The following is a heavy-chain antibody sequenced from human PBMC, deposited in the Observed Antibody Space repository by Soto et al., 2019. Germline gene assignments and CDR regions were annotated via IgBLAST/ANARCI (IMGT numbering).Heavy chain of an antibody. D-gene: IGHD3-22*01. Sequence: GGSLRLSCAASGFTFSSYGMHWVRQAPGKGLEWVAVIWYDGSNKYYVDSVKGRFTISRDNSKNTLYLQMNSLRAEDTAVYYCARDPPSSGYYGSGDGMDVWGQGTTVTVSS. CDR1: GFTFSSYG. V-gene: IGHV3-33*01. CDR2: IWYDGSNK. CDR3: ARDPPSSGYYGSGDGMDV. J-gene: IGHJ6*02.